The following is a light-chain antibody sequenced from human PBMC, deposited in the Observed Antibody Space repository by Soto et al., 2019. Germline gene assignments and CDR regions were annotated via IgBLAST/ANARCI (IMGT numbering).Light chain of an antibody. J-gene: IGLJ2*01. Sequence: QSVLTQPPSASGTPGQRVAISCPGGSSDIGSNPVNWYLHLPGAAPKLLIYRDNQRPSGVPDRFSGSKSGTSASLTISGLQSEDEADYFCSAWDDNIYGPVFGGGTKLTV. CDR2: RDN. V-gene: IGLV1-44*01. CDR1: SSDIGSNP. CDR3: SAWDDNIYGPV.